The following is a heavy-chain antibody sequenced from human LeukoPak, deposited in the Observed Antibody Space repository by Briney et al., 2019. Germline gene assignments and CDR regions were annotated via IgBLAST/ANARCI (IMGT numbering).Heavy chain of an antibody. CDR2: INHSGST. V-gene: IGHV4-34*01. Sequence: SETLSLTCAVYGGSFSGYYWSWIRQPPGKRLEWIGEINHSGSTNYNPSLKSRVTISVDTSKNQFSLKLSSVTAADTAVYYCARRRNYYYYMDVWGKGTTVTVSS. J-gene: IGHJ6*03. CDR1: GGSFSGYY. CDR3: ARRRNYYYYMDV.